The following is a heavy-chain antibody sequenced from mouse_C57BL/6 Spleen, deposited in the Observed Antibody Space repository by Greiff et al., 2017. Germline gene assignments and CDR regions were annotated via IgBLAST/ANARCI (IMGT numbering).Heavy chain of an antibody. Sequence: QVQLQQSGAELARPGASVKLSCKASGYTFTSYGISWVKQSTGQGIEWIGEIYTRSGNTYYNEKFKGKTTLTADNSTSTAYMELRSLTSEDSAVYFSAGLRITTKWFAYWGQGTLVTVSA. D-gene: IGHD2-4*01. V-gene: IGHV1-81*01. CDR2: IYTRSGNT. CDR3: AGLRITTKWFAY. CDR1: GYTFTSYG. J-gene: IGHJ3*01.